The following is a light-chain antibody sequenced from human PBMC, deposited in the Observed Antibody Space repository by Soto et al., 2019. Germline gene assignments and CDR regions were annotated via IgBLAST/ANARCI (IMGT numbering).Light chain of an antibody. CDR3: LSYDSSLSGSYV. Sequence: QSVLTQPPSVSGAPGQRVTISCTGSSSNIGAGYDVHWYQQLPGTAPKLLIYGNSNRPSGVPDRFSGSKSGTSASLAITGLQAEDEADYYCLSYDSSLSGSYVFGTGTKVTVL. CDR2: GNS. V-gene: IGLV1-40*01. J-gene: IGLJ1*01. CDR1: SSNIGAGYD.